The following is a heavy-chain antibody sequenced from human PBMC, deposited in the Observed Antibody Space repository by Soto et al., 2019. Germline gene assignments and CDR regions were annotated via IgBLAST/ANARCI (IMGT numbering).Heavy chain of an antibody. CDR2: ISYDGSNK. D-gene: IGHD3-22*01. J-gene: IGHJ4*02. Sequence: PGGSLRLSCAASGFTFSSYGMHWVRQAPGKGLEWVAVISYDGSNKYYADSVKGRFTISRDNSKNTLYLQMNSLRAEDTAVYYCAKDNYYDSSGYYRRPNYWGQGTLVTVSS. CDR1: GFTFSSYG. V-gene: IGHV3-30*18. CDR3: AKDNYYDSSGYYRRPNY.